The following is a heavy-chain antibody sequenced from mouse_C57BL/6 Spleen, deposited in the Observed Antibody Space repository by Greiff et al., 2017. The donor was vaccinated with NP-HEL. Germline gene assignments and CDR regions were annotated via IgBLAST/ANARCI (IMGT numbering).Heavy chain of an antibody. CDR1: GYTFTNYW. CDR2: IYPGGGYT. D-gene: IGHD2-14*01. J-gene: IGHJ2*01. Sequence: VQLVESGAELVRPGTSVKMSCKASGYTFTNYWIGWAKQRPGHGLEWIGDIYPGGGYTNYNEKFKGKATLTADKSSSTAYMQFSSLTSEDSAIYYCARGGTKGHFDYWGQGTTLTVSS. V-gene: IGHV1-63*01. CDR3: ARGGTKGHFDY.